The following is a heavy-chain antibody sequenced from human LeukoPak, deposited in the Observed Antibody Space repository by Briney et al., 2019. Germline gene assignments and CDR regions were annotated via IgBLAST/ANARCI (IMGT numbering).Heavy chain of an antibody. J-gene: IGHJ4*02. CDR2: INAGNGDT. CDR1: GYTFTSYA. V-gene: IGHV1-3*01. CDR3: ARWERSGLSDY. D-gene: IGHD1-26*01. Sequence: VASVKVSCKASGYTFTSYAMHWVRQAPGQRLEWMGWINAGNGDTKYSQKFQGRVTITRDTSASTAYMELSSLRSEDTAVYYCARWERSGLSDYWGQGTLVTVSS.